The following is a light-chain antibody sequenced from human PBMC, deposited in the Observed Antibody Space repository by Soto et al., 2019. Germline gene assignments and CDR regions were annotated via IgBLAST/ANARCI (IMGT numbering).Light chain of an antibody. CDR3: QQYGGSPFT. CDR1: QSVSVNS. J-gene: IGKJ3*01. CDR2: AAS. Sequence: EIVLTQSPGTLSLSPGERATLSCRASQSVSVNSLAWYQQKGGQAPRLLIYAASTRATGVPDRFSGTGSGTDVALTISRLETADSAVYYCQQYGGSPFTFGPGTKVDIK. V-gene: IGKV3-20*01.